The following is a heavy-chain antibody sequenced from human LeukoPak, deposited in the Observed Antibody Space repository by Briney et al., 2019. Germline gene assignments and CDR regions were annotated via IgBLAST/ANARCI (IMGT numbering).Heavy chain of an antibody. J-gene: IGHJ4*02. Sequence: GGSLRLSCAASGFTFSSYWMSWVRQAPGKGLEWVANMNLDGSERYNVDSVKGRFTISRDNAKNSLYLQMNSLRADDTAVYYCARDRGIYSDYWGQGTLVTVSS. CDR3: ARDRGIYSDY. CDR2: MNLDGSER. CDR1: GFTFSSYW. D-gene: IGHD1-26*01. V-gene: IGHV3-7*01.